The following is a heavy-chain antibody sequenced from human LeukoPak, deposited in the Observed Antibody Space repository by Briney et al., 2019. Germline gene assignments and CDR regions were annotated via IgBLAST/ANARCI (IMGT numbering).Heavy chain of an antibody. CDR2: IYYSGST. CDR1: GGSISSYY. J-gene: IGHJ1*01. D-gene: IGHD4-11*01. CDR3: ARDGLSNSYPPHFQH. Sequence: SETLSLTCTVSGGSISSYYWSWIRQPPGKGLEWIGYIYYSGSTNYNPSLKSRVTISVDTSKNQFSLKLSSVTAADTAVYYCARDGLSNSYPPHFQHWGQGTLVTVSS. V-gene: IGHV4-59*01.